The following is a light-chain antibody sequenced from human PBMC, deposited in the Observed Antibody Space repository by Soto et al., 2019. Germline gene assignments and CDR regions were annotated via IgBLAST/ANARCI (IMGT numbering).Light chain of an antibody. CDR2: GAS. J-gene: IGKJ1*01. V-gene: IGKV3-15*01. CDR1: QSVSSN. Sequence: EVVMTQSPATLSVSPGERATLSCRASQSVSSNLAWYQQKPGQAPRPLIYGASTRATGIPARFSGSGSGTEFTLTISRLQSEDFAVYYCQQYNNWPPWTFGQGTKVEIK. CDR3: QQYNNWPPWT.